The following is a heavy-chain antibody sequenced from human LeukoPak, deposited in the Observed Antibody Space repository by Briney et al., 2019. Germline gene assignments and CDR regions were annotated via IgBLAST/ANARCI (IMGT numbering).Heavy chain of an antibody. J-gene: IGHJ4*02. V-gene: IGHV4-39*01. CDR2: IDDSGST. Sequence: PSETLSLTCTVSGGSISSSSYNWGWIRQPPGKGLEWIGSIDDSGSTYYNPSLKSRVSISVDTSKDQLSLQLSSVTAADTAVYYCAVIAAAGIYTGTLPPFDYWGQGTLVTVSS. CDR1: GGSISSSSYN. CDR3: AVIAAAGIYTGTLPPFDY. D-gene: IGHD6-13*01.